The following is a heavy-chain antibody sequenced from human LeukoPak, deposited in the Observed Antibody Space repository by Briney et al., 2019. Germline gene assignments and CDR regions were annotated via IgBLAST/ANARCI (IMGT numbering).Heavy chain of an antibody. CDR3: ARYYYDSSGYYYWFDP. J-gene: IGHJ5*02. D-gene: IGHD3-22*01. CDR1: GFTVSSNY. Sequence: GGSLRLSCAASGFTVSSNYMSWVRQAPGKGLEWVSVIYSSGSTYYADSVEGRFTISRDNSKNTLYLQMNSLRAEDTAVYYCARYYYDSSGYYYWFDPWGQGTLVTVSS. V-gene: IGHV3-53*01. CDR2: IYSSGST.